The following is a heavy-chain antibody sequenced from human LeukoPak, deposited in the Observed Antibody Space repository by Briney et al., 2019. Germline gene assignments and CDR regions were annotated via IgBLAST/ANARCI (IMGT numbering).Heavy chain of an antibody. V-gene: IGHV3-23*01. Sequence: GGSLRLSCAASGFTFSTYAMSWVRQAPGKGLEWVSAIGRSAGSTYYADSVKGRFTISRDNSKNTLYLQMNSLRAEDTAVYYCAKGAGYNYPYYFDYWGQGTLVTVSS. D-gene: IGHD5-12*01. CDR2: IGRSAGST. CDR1: GFTFSTYA. CDR3: AKGAGYNYPYYFDY. J-gene: IGHJ4*02.